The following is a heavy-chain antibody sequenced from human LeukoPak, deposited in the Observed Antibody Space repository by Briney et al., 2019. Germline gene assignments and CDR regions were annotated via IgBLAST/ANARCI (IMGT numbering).Heavy chain of an antibody. Sequence: GGSLRLSCSASGFTFSNYAMSWVRQAPGKALEWVSAITSGGGTTYYAGSVKGRFTISRDNSKNTLYLQMNSLRAEDTAVYYCARDPPRAAWVFDYWGQGTLVSVSS. CDR1: GFTFSNYA. V-gene: IGHV3-23*01. CDR3: ARDPPRAAWVFDY. J-gene: IGHJ4*02. D-gene: IGHD6-25*01. CDR2: ITSGGGTT.